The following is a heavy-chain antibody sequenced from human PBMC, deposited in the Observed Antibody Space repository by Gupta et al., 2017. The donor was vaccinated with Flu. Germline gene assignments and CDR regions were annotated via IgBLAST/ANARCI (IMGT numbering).Heavy chain of an antibody. D-gene: IGHD6-13*01. CDR1: GFTFSSYG. Sequence: QVQLVESGGGVVQPGRSLRLSCAASGFTFSSYGMHWVRQAPGKGLEWVAVISYDGSNKYYADSVKGRFTISRDNSKNTLYLQMNSLRAEDTAVYYCAKDSRSSSWYGFDYWGQGTLVTVSS. CDR3: AKDSRSSSWYGFDY. CDR2: ISYDGSNK. J-gene: IGHJ4*02. V-gene: IGHV3-30*18.